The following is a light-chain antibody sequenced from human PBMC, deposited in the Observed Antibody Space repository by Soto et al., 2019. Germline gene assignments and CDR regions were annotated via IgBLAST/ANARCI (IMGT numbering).Light chain of an antibody. V-gene: IGKV3-11*01. CDR1: QTVSNQ. J-gene: IGKJ1*01. Sequence: IVLTQSPVTLSLSPWERATLSCRASQTVSNQLAWYQQRPGQPPRLLIYDASKREPGTPARFTGSGSGTDFTLTISSLEPEDFAFYSCQQRSNWPGTFGQGTKVDIK. CDR2: DAS. CDR3: QQRSNWPGT.